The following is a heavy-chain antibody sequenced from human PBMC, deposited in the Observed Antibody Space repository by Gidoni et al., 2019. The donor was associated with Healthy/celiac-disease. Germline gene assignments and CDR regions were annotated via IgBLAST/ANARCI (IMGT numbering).Heavy chain of an antibody. CDR1: GGSISSGSYY. V-gene: IGHV4-61*02. Sequence: QVQLQESGPGLVKPSQTLSLTCTGSGGSISSGSYYWSWIRQPAGKGLEWIGRIYTSGSTNYNPSLKSRVTISVDTSKNQFSLKLSSVTAADTAVYYCAGGIAATNYWGQGTLVTVSS. CDR2: IYTSGST. CDR3: AGGIAATNY. J-gene: IGHJ4*02. D-gene: IGHD6-13*01.